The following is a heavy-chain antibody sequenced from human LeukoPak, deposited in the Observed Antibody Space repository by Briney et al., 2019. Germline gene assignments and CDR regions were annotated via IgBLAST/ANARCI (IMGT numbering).Heavy chain of an antibody. D-gene: IGHD3-22*01. J-gene: IGHJ4*02. CDR2: IKEDGSEK. Sequence: GGSLRLSCSASGFTFSTSWMNWVRQAPGKGLEWVADIKEDGSEKYYVDSVKGRFTISRDNAKNSLYLHLNSLRAEDTAVYYCARGDYYDRRFDNWGQGTLVTVSS. CDR3: ARGDYYDRRFDN. CDR1: GFTFSTSW. V-gene: IGHV3-7*02.